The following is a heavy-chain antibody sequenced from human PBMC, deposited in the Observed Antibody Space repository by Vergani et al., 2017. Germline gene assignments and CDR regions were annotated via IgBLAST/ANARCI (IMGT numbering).Heavy chain of an antibody. CDR2: ISGSGGST. Sequence: EVQLLESGGGLVQPGGSLRLSCAASGFTFSSYAMSWVRQAPGKGLEWVSAISGSGGSTYYADSVKGRFTISRDNSKNTLYLQMNSLRAEDTAVYYCARGGYSGYDLDYWGQGTLVTVSS. CDR3: ARGGYSGYDLDY. CDR1: GFTFSSYA. D-gene: IGHD5-12*01. J-gene: IGHJ4*02. V-gene: IGHV3-23*01.